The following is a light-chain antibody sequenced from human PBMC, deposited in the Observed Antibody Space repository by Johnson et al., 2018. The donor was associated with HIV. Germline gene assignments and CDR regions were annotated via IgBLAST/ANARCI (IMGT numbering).Light chain of an antibody. Sequence: QSVLTQPPSVSAAPGQKVTISCSGSSSNIGNNYVSWYQHLPGTAPKLLIYDNNQRPSGIPDRFSVSKSGTSVTLAITGLQTGDEADYYCGTWDTSLSVYVFGTGTKVTVL. CDR1: SSNIGNNY. CDR3: GTWDTSLSVYV. CDR2: DNN. J-gene: IGLJ1*01. V-gene: IGLV1-51*01.